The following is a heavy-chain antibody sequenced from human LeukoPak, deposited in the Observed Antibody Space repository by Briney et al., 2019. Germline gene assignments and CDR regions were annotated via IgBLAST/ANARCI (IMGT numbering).Heavy chain of an antibody. CDR1: GFTVSSNY. V-gene: IGHV3-48*01. Sequence: GGSLRLSCAASGFTVSSNYMSWVRQAPGKGLEWVSYISSSSSTTFYADSVKGRFTISRDNAKSSLYLQMNNLRPEDTAVYYCAREGVVTPFDYWGQGALVIVSS. CDR3: AREGVVTPFDY. J-gene: IGHJ4*02. CDR2: ISSSSSTT. D-gene: IGHD4-23*01.